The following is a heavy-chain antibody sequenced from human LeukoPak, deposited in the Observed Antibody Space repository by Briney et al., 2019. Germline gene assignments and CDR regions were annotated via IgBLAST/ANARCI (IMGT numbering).Heavy chain of an antibody. CDR3: TTDTTYPIAAAGNSYGMDV. Sequence: GGSLRLPCAGSGFTFSNSWMGWVRQAPGKGLEWVGRIKSKTDGGTTDYAAPVKGRFTISRDDSKNTLYLQMNSLKTEDTAVYYCTTDTTYPIAAAGNSYGMDVWGQGTTVTVSS. J-gene: IGHJ6*02. V-gene: IGHV3-15*01. D-gene: IGHD6-13*01. CDR2: IKSKTDGGTT. CDR1: GFTFSNSW.